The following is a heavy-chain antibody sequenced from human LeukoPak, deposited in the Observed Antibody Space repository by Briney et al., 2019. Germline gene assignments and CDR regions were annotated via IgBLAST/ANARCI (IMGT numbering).Heavy chain of an antibody. J-gene: IGHJ4*02. V-gene: IGHV5-10-1*01. CDR3: ARHHKGYSYDPFDY. D-gene: IGHD5-18*01. Sequence: PGESLKISRKGSGYSFTSYWISWVRQMPGKGLEWMGRIYPSDSYTKYRPSFQGHVTISADQSISTAYLQWSSLKASDTAMYYCARHHKGYSYDPFDYWGQGTLVTVS. CDR1: GYSFTSYW. CDR2: IYPSDSYT.